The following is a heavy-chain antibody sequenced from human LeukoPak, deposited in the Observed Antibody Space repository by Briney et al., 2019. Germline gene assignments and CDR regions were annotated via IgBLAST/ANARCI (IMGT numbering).Heavy chain of an antibody. CDR2: IYTSGST. D-gene: IGHD6-6*01. J-gene: IGHJ4*02. V-gene: IGHV4-4*09. CDR3: ARHGIAARYFDY. CDR1: GGSISSYY. Sequence: SETLSLTCTVSGGSISSYYWSWIRQPPGKGLEWIGYIYTSGSTNYNPSLKSRVTISVDTSKNQFSLKLSSVTAADTAVYYCARHGIAARYFDYWGQGTLVTVSS.